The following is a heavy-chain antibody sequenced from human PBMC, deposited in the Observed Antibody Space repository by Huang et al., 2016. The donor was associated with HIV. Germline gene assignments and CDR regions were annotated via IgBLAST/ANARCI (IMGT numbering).Heavy chain of an antibody. Sequence: LQESGPGLVGPSETLSLTCAVSGDSINSNTFYWGWIRRPPCKDLEWIGSIYYIGTTYYNPALKRRARIAVDASKNRIFLHLRSVTAADTGVYYCARTGVAVSDDPEYFQHWGQGALVTIS. J-gene: IGHJ1*01. CDR1: GDSINSNTFY. CDR2: IYYIGTT. D-gene: IGHD3-3*01. CDR3: ARTGVAVSDDPEYFQH. V-gene: IGHV4-39*02.